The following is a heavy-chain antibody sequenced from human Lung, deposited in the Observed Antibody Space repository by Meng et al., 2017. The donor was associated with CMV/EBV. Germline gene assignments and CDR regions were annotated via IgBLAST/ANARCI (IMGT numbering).Heavy chain of an antibody. CDR3: AGMVFAGDY. V-gene: IGHV3-30*02. D-gene: IGHD2-8*01. CDR1: GFTFSNYG. CDR2: IRDDRGKK. Sequence: SCAASGFTFSNYGMHGVHHTPGKGLEWVAFIRDDRGKKHHADSVKGRFTISRYNCKNTLSLQMSSLRAEDMSVYYCAGMVFAGDYWGQGTLVTVSS. J-gene: IGHJ4*02.